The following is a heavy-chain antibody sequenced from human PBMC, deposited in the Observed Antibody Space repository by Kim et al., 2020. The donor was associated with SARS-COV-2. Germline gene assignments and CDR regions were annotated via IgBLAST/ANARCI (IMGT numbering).Heavy chain of an antibody. Sequence: SETLSLTCTVSGGSISSYYWSWIRQPPGKGLEWIGYIYYSGSTNYNPSLKSRVTISVDTSKNQFSLKLSSVTAADTAVYYCARATGYSSGWYGGAWFDPWGQGTLVTVSS. V-gene: IGHV4-59*01. CDR2: IYYSGST. CDR3: ARATGYSSGWYGGAWFDP. J-gene: IGHJ5*02. CDR1: GGSISSYY. D-gene: IGHD6-19*01.